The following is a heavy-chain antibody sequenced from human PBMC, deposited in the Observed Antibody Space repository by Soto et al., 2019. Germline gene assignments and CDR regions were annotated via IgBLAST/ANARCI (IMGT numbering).Heavy chain of an antibody. Sequence: QVQLVQSGAEVKKPGSSVKVSCKASGGTFISYAISWLRQAPGQGLEWMGGIVPIFGTANYAQKFQGRVTFTPPESTTTASMELSSLRSEDTAVYYCARDGSTVDTAMFSPYFYGMDVWGQGTTVSVSS. CDR3: ARDGSTVDTAMFSPYFYGMDV. D-gene: IGHD5-18*01. CDR2: IVPIFGTA. J-gene: IGHJ6*02. CDR1: GGTFISYA. V-gene: IGHV1-69*05.